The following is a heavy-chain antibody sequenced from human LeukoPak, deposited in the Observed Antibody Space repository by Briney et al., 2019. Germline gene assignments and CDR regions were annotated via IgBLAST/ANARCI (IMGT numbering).Heavy chain of an antibody. J-gene: IGHJ4*02. Sequence: GGSLRLSCAASGFTFSSYAMSWDRQAPGKGLEWVSAISGSGGSTYYADSVKGRFTISRDNSKNTLYLQMNSLRAEDTAVYYCARIFQGYCSGGSCYIHYWGQGTLVTVSS. V-gene: IGHV3-23*01. CDR1: GFTFSSYA. CDR2: ISGSGGST. CDR3: ARIFQGYCSGGSCYIHY. D-gene: IGHD2-15*01.